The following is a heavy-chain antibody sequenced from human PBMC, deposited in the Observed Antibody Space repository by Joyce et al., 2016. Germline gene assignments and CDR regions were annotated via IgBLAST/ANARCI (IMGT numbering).Heavy chain of an antibody. D-gene: IGHD2-15*01. J-gene: IGHJ4*02. CDR3: ARDVRYGYFDY. CDR2: LKKDGSEK. V-gene: IGHV3-7*01. Sequence: EVQLVESGGGLVQPGGSLRLSCVASGFTFSSYWINWVRQAPGKGLEWVAGLKKDGSEKYYVDSVKGRFTISRDNAKNSLYLQMNSLRAEDTAVYYCARDVRYGYFDYWGQGTLVTVSS. CDR1: GFTFSSYW.